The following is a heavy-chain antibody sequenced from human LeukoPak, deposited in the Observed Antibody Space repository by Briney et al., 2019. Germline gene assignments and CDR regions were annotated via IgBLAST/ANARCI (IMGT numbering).Heavy chain of an antibody. CDR3: AKGSSGYFADL. D-gene: IGHD3-22*01. CDR1: GITLSNYA. Sequence: GGSLRLSCAVSGITLSNYAMSWVRQAPGKGLEWVAAISNDGGGIVYAAFVKGRFTISRDNSKNTLFLQMNSLRAEDTALYYCAKGSSGYFADLWGQGTLVAVSS. CDR2: ISNDGGGI. J-gene: IGHJ5*02. V-gene: IGHV3-23*01.